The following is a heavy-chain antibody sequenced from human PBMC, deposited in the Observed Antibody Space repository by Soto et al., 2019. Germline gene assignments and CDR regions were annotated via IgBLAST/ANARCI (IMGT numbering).Heavy chain of an antibody. J-gene: IGHJ1*01. CDR1: GFTFRNIW. CDR3: ATTLTTSAEYFQH. Sequence: PGGPLRPSCAASGFTFRNIWMTWVRRAPGKGLEWVAHIKDDGSDIHYVDSVKDRFTISRDNAKSSLILQMNSLRTEDTAVYYCATTLTTSAEYFQHWGQGTPVTVSS. V-gene: IGHV3-7*01. CDR2: IKDDGSDI. D-gene: IGHD3-16*01.